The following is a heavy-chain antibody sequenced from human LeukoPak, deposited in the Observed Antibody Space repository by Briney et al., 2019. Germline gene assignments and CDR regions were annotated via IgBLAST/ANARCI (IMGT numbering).Heavy chain of an antibody. CDR3: ARVPNHYYYMDF. Sequence: ASVKASCTASGYSFTGYSINWVRHAPGQGLERMGWIDPDGDVTKSAQTFQGRVTMTTDKSINTVFMELSGLTSDDTALYYCARVPNHYYYMDFWGKGTTVSGSS. CDR1: GYSFTGYS. J-gene: IGHJ6*03. CDR2: IDPDGDVT. V-gene: IGHV1-2*02. D-gene: IGHD2-8*01.